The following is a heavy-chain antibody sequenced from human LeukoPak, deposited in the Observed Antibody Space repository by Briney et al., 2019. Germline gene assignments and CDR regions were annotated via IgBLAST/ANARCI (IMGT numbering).Heavy chain of an antibody. CDR3: ARSLTYYYDSSGYQFDY. V-gene: IGHV4-59*06. Sequence: SETLSLTCSVSGASISPYYWSWIRQHPGKGLEWIGYIYYSGSTYYNPSLKSRVTISVDTSKNQFSLKLSSVTAADTAVYYCARSLTYYYDSSGYQFDYWGQGTLVTVSS. J-gene: IGHJ4*02. CDR1: GASISPYY. D-gene: IGHD3-22*01. CDR2: IYYSGST.